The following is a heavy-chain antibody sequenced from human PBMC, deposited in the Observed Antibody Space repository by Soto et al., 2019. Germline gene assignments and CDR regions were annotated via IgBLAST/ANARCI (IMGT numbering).Heavy chain of an antibody. CDR2: IIPIFGTA. V-gene: IGHV1-69*13. J-gene: IGHJ4*02. Sequence: SVKVSCKASGGTFSSYAISWVRQAPGQGLEWMGGIIPIFGTANYAQKFQGRVTITADESTSTAYMELSSLRSEDTAVYYCATDGVPYYYDSSGYYRFDYWGQGTLVTVSS. D-gene: IGHD3-22*01. CDR1: GGTFSSYA. CDR3: ATDGVPYYYDSSGYYRFDY.